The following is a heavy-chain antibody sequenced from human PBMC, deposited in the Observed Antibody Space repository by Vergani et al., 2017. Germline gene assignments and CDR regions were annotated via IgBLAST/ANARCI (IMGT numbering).Heavy chain of an antibody. J-gene: IGHJ4*02. D-gene: IGHD2-2*01. CDR1: GFTVSSNY. Sequence: EVQLVESGGGLVQPGGSLRLSCAASGFTVSSNYMSWVRQAPGKGLEWVSVIYSGGSTYYADSVKGRFTISRDNSKNTLYLQMNSLRAEDTAVYYCAKDVTGYCSSTSCLYYFDYWGLGTLVSVSS. CDR3: AKDVTGYCSSTSCLYYFDY. CDR2: IYSGGST. V-gene: IGHV3-66*01.